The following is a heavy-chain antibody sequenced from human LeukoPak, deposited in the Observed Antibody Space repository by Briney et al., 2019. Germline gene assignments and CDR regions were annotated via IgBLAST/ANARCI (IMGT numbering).Heavy chain of an antibody. CDR3: ARDRGDYGGNYFDF. D-gene: IGHD4-23*01. CDR2: IIPIFGTA. V-gene: IGHV1-69*13. Sequence: ASVKVSCKASGYTFTSYYMHWVRQAPGQGLEWMGGIIPIFGTANYAQKFQGRVALTADESTSTAYMELSSLRSEDTAVYYCARDRGDYGGNYFDFWGQGTLVTVSS. CDR1: GYTFTSYY. J-gene: IGHJ4*02.